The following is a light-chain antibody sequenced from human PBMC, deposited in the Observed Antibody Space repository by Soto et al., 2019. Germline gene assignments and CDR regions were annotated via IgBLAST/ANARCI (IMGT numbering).Light chain of an antibody. CDR2: GAS. CDR3: HHYGGSPIT. CDR1: QSVNSDY. Sequence: DIVLTQSPGTLSLSPGERATLSCRASQSVNSDYLGWFQQKPGQAPRLLIYGASTRATGIPDRFSGSGSGTDFTLTISRLEPEDFAVYYCHHYGGSPITFGQGTRLDIK. V-gene: IGKV3-20*01. J-gene: IGKJ5*01.